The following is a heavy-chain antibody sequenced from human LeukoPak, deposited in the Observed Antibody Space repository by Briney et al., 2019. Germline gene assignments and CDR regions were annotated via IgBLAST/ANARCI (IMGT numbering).Heavy chain of an antibody. J-gene: IGHJ3*02. CDR2: IKQDGSEK. D-gene: IGHD5-18*01. CDR1: GFTFSSYW. CDR3: ARAPIYSYGLPYAFDI. Sequence: GSLRLSCAASGFTFSSYWMSWVRQAPGKGLEWVANIKQDGSEKYYVDSVKGRFTISRDNAKNSLYLQMNSLRAEDTAVYYCARAPIYSYGLPYAFDIWGQGTMVTVSS. V-gene: IGHV3-7*04.